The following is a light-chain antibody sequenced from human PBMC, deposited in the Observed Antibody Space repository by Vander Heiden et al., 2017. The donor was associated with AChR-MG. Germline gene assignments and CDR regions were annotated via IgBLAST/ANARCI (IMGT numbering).Light chain of an antibody. CDR2: DVS. CDR1: SSDVGGFNY. V-gene: IGLV2-14*01. CDR3: CSYTSSITYV. J-gene: IGLJ1*01. Sequence: QSALTQVASVSGSPVQSITISCTGTSSDVGGFNYVSWYQQQPGKAPKLLIYDVSARPSGVSERFSGSKSGNTASLTISGLQSEDEADYYCCSYTSSITYVFGTGTKVTVL.